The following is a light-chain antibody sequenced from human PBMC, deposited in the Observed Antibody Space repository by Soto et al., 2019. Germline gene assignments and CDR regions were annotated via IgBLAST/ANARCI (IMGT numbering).Light chain of an antibody. J-gene: IGKJ2*01. CDR3: EQRNRV. V-gene: IGKV1-5*01. CDR2: DAS. Sequence: DIQMTQSPSTLSASVGVRVTITCRASQSISRLLAWYQLKQGKAPKLLIHDASSLRSGVPARFRGSGSGTEFTLTISRLQPDDFATYDREQRNRVFGQGTKLEIK. CDR1: QSISRL.